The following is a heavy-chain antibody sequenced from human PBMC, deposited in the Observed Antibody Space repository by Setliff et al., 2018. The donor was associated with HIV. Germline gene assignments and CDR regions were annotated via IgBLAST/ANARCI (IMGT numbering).Heavy chain of an antibody. V-gene: IGHV4-59*01. J-gene: IGHJ4*02. CDR1: GGSMDNYY. Sequence: SETLSLTCIVSGGSMDNYYWNWVRQTPGKGLEWIGYIYESAYSHYTVSLRSRVTISMDTSKNQFSLTLRSVTAADRAVYYCARAQMHRGVVAWSLYYFDYWGQGALVTVAS. D-gene: IGHD3-10*01. CDR2: IYESAYS. CDR3: ARAQMHRGVVAWSLYYFDY.